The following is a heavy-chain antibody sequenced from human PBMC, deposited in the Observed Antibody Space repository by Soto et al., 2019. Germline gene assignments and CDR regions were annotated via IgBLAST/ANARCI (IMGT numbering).Heavy chain of an antibody. CDR2: ISAYNGNT. V-gene: IGHV1-18*01. CDR1: GYTFTSYG. D-gene: IGHD4-17*01. CDR3: AGVVGTMTPVTPADY. J-gene: IGHJ4*02. Sequence: QVQLVQSGAEVKKPGASVKVSCKASGYTFTSYGISWVRQAPGQGLEWMGWISAYNGNTNYAQKLQGRVTMTTDPSTSTAYMEVRSLRSDDTAVYYCAGVVGTMTPVTPADYWGQGTLVTVSS.